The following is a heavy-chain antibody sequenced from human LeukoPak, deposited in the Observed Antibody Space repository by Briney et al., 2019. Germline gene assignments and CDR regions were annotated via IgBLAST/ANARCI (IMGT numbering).Heavy chain of an antibody. Sequence: ASVTVSCKASGYTFTVYYMHWVRQAPGQGREWMGWINPNSGGTNYAQKFQGRVTITRDTTISTAYMEMSSLRSDDTAVYYCARIPLGYGSGPVDYWGQGTLVTVSS. CDR2: INPNSGGT. V-gene: IGHV1-2*02. D-gene: IGHD3-10*01. CDR1: GYTFTVYY. CDR3: ARIPLGYGSGPVDY. J-gene: IGHJ4*02.